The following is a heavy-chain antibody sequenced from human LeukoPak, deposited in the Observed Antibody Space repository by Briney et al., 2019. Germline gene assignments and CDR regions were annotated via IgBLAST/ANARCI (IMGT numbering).Heavy chain of an antibody. CDR2: INPNSGGT. J-gene: IGHJ3*02. V-gene: IGHV1-2*02. D-gene: IGHD3-22*01. CDR3: ARGGSSPYYYDSSGYDAFDI. CDR1: GYTFTGHY. Sequence: ASVKVSRKASGYTFTGHYMHWVRQAPGQGLEWMGWINPNSGGTNYAQKFQGRVTMTRDTSISTAYMELSRLRSDDTAVYYCARGGSSPYYYDSSGYDAFDIWGQGTMVTVSS.